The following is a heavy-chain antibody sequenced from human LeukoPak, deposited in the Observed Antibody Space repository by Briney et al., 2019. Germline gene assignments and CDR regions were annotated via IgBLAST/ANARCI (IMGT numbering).Heavy chain of an antibody. CDR1: GYRFISYW. V-gene: IGHV5-51*01. CDR3: ARARYCSGGSCYAEY. Sequence: GQSLHISCPASGYRFISYWIGWVRQMTGKGLEWMGIIYPGDSDTRYSPSFQGQVTISADKSISTAYLQWSSLKASDTAMYYCARARYCSGGSCYAEYWGQGTLVTVSS. J-gene: IGHJ4*02. D-gene: IGHD2-15*01. CDR2: IYPGDSDT.